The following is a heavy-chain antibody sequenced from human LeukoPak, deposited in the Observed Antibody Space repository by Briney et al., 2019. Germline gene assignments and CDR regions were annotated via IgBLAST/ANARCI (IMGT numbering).Heavy chain of an antibody. CDR1: GGSISTYY. CDR3: ARRGYFNS. J-gene: IGHJ4*02. V-gene: IGHV4-59*08. Sequence: PSETLSLTCTVSGGSISTYYWSWIRQPPGKRLEWIGYIYYTGDTSYNPSLKSRVTITVDTSKNQFSLRLTSVTAADTAVYYCARRGYFNSWGQGTLVTVFS. D-gene: IGHD6-13*01. CDR2: IYYTGDT.